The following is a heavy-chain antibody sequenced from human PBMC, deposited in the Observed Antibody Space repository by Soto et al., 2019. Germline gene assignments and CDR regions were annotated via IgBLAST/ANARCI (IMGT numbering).Heavy chain of an antibody. CDR2: IHGTRSII. D-gene: IGHD3-16*01. J-gene: IGHJ4*02. V-gene: IGHV3-48*02. CDR1: GFTFSSHA. CDR3: ARDARNADYAY. Sequence: EVQLVESGGGLVQPGGSLKLSCAVSGFTFSSHAMNWVRQAPGKELEWVAYIHGTRSIIYYADSVKVRFTSSRDNAKNALYLQMDGLRYEDTALYYCARDARNADYAYWGQGTVVTVSS.